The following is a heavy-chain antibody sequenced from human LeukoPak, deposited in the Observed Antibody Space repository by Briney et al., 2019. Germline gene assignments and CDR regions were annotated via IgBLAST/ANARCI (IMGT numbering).Heavy chain of an antibody. D-gene: IGHD2-2*01. J-gene: IGHJ4*02. CDR1: GGSFSGYY. CDR2: INHSGST. CDR3: ARFAGKGYCSSTSCYGVDY. V-gene: IGHV4-34*01. Sequence: SETLSLTCAVYGGSFSGYYWSWIRQPPGKGLEWIGEINHSGSTNYNPSLKSRVTISVDTSKNQFSLKLSSVTAADTAVYYCARFAGKGYCSSTSCYGVDYWGQGALVTVSS.